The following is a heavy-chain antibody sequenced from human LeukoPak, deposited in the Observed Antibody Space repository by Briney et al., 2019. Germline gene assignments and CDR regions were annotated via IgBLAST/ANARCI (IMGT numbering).Heavy chain of an antibody. Sequence: GGSLGLSCAASGFTVSSNYMSWVRQAPGKGLEWVLVIYSGGSTYYADSVKGRFTISRDNSKNTLYLQMNSLRAEDTAVYHCVRAPDDYGGFFDYWGQGTLVTVSS. CDR2: IYSGGST. CDR1: GFTVSSNY. CDR3: VRAPDDYGGFFDY. V-gene: IGHV3-53*01. J-gene: IGHJ4*02. D-gene: IGHD4-23*01.